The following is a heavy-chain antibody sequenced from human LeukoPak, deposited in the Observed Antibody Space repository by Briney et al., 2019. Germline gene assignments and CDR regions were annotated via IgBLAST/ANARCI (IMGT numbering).Heavy chain of an antibody. CDR1: GFTFSSYA. V-gene: IGHV3-23*01. CDR2: ISGSGGST. D-gene: IGHD4-23*01. Sequence: GGSLRLSCAASGFTFSSYAMSWVRQAPGKGLGWVSAISGSGGSTYYADSVEGRFTISRDNSKNTLYLQMNSLRAEDTAVYYCAKDRRTTVVTPYYFDYWGQGTLVTVSS. CDR3: AKDRRTTVVTPYYFDY. J-gene: IGHJ4*02.